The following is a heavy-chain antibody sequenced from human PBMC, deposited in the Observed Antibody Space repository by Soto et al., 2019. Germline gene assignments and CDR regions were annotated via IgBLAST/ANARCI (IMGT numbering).Heavy chain of an antibody. J-gene: IGHJ4*02. CDR2: IWYDGSNK. Sequence: AGGSLRLSCAASGFTFSSYGMHWVRQTPGKGLEWVAVIWYDGSNKYYADSVKGRFTISRDNSKNTLYLQMNSLRAEDTAVYYCARVVYYDILTGPLDYWGQGTLVTVS. D-gene: IGHD3-9*01. V-gene: IGHV3-33*01. CDR1: GFTFSSYG. CDR3: ARVVYYDILTGPLDY.